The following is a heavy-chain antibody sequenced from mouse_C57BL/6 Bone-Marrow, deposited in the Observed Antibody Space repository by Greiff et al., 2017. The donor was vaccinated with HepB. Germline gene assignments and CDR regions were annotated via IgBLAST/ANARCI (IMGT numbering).Heavy chain of an antibody. V-gene: IGHV1-15*01. J-gene: IGHJ4*01. CDR1: GYTFTDYE. Sequence: VQLMESGAELVRPGASVTLSCKASGYTFTDYEMHWVKQTPVHGLEWIGAIDPETGGTAYNQKFKGKAILTADKSSSTAYMELRSLTSEDSAVYYCTRGDTMDYWGQGTSVTVSS. CDR3: TRGDTMDY. CDR2: IDPETGGT.